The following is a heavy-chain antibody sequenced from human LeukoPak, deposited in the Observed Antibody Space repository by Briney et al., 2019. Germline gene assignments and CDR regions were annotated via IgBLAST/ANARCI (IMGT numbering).Heavy chain of an antibody. J-gene: IGHJ4*02. V-gene: IGHV4-59*01. CDR3: ARYGKIYGDYDNYFDY. D-gene: IGHD4-17*01. CDR1: GGSISSYY. CDR2: IYYSGST. Sequence: KPSETLSLTCTVSGGSISSYYWSWIRQPPGKGLEWIGYIYYSGSTTYNPSLKSRVTISVDTSKNQFSLKLSSVTAADTAVYYCARYGKIYGDYDNYFDYWGQGTLVTVSS.